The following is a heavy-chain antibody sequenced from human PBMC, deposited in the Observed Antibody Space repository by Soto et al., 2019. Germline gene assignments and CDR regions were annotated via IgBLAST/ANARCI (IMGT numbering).Heavy chain of an antibody. D-gene: IGHD1-26*01. CDR2: ISSSSSTI. CDR3: ARDDVSGSQPPLFDP. V-gene: IGHV3-48*02. J-gene: IGHJ5*02. CDR1: GFTFSSYS. Sequence: EVQLVESGGGLVQPGGSLRLSCAASGFTFSSYSMNWVRQAPGKGLEWVSYISSSSSTIYYADSVKGRFTISRDNAKNSLYLKMNSLRDEDTAVYYCARDDVSGSQPPLFDPWGQGTLVTVSS.